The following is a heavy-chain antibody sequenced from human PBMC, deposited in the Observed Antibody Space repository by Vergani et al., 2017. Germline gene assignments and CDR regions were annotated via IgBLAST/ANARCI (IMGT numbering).Heavy chain of an antibody. Sequence: QVQLVQSGAEVKKPGSSVKVSCKASGGTFSSYAISWVRQAPGQGLEWMGGIIPIFGTANYAQKFQGRVTSTADASTSPAYMELSSLRSEDTAVYYCARVPQWLDPGAYYYYMDVWGKGTTVTVSS. CDR3: ARVPQWLDPGAYYYYMDV. CDR2: IIPIFGTA. CDR1: GGTFSSYA. V-gene: IGHV1-69*01. J-gene: IGHJ6*03. D-gene: IGHD6-19*01.